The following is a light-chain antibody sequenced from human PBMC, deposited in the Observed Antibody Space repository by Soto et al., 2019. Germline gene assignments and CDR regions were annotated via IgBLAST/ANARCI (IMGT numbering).Light chain of an antibody. CDR3: QQYNSYSRT. V-gene: IGKV1-5*01. Sequence: DIQMTQFPSTLSASVGDRVTITCRASQSISSWLAWYQQKPGKAPKLLIYDASSLESGVPSRFSGSGSGTEFTLTISSLQPDDFATYYCQQYNSYSRTFGQGTRLEIK. CDR1: QSISSW. J-gene: IGKJ5*01. CDR2: DAS.